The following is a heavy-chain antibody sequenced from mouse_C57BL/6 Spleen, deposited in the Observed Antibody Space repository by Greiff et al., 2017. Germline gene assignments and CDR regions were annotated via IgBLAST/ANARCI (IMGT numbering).Heavy chain of an antibody. CDR3: AREVGYCYGSSSAWFAY. CDR1: GYTFTDYN. J-gene: IGHJ3*01. D-gene: IGHD1-1*01. Sequence: VQLQQSGPELVKPGASVKIPCKASGYTFTDYNMDWVKQSHGKSLEWIGDINPNNGGTIYNQKFKGKATLTVDTSSSTAYMELRSLTSEDTAVYYCAREVGYCYGSSSAWFAYWGQGTLVTVSA. V-gene: IGHV1-18*01. CDR2: INPNNGGT.